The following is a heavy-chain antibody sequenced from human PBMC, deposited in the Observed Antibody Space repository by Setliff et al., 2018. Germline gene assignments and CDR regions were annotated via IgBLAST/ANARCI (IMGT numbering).Heavy chain of an antibody. CDR1: GVSVNSLTW. J-gene: IGHJ5*02. D-gene: IGHD6-19*01. Sequence: PSETLSLTCAVSGVSVNSLTWWSWVRQTPGKGLGWIGFIYHVGTTNYNPSLKSRLSISVDKSRNQFSLKMNSVTAADTALYYCARGIRGHSGWFLESWGRGTLVTVSS. V-gene: IGHV4-4*02. CDR3: ARGIRGHSGWFLES. CDR2: IYHVGTT.